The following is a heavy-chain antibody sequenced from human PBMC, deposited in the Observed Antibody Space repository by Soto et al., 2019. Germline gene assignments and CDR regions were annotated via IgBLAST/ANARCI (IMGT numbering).Heavy chain of an antibody. D-gene: IGHD2-21*02. CDR3: ARSIVVVTALDY. CDR2: INAGNGNT. CDR1: GYTFTSYA. Sequence: QVQLVQSGAEEKKPGASVKVSCKASGYTFTSYAMHWVRQAPGQRLEWMGWINAGNGNTKYSQKFQGRVTITRDTSASTAYMELISLRSEDTAVDYCARSIVVVTALDYWGQGTLVTVSS. J-gene: IGHJ4*02. V-gene: IGHV1-3*05.